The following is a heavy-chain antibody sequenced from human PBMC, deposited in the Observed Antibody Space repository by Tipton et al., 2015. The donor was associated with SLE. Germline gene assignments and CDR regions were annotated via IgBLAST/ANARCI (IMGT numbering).Heavy chain of an antibody. CDR2: VYGTGNT. CDR1: GASVRNHY. V-gene: IGHV4-59*02. CDR3: ARVSSGTNYAIES. J-gene: IGHJ4*02. Sequence: TLSLTCTVSGASVRNHYWSWIRQSPGKGLEWIGYVYGTGNTDYNPSLKSRVTLSVDTSKNQFSLQLTSVTAADTAVYYFARVSSGTNYAIESWGQGTLVTVSS. D-gene: IGHD4/OR15-4a*01.